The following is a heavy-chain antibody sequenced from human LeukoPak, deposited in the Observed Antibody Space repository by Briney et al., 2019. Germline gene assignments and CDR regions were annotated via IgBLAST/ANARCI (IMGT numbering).Heavy chain of an antibody. CDR3: ASLYDSSGYYHRLFDY. V-gene: IGHV4-34*01. D-gene: IGHD3-22*01. CDR1: GGSFSGYY. CDR2: INHSGST. Sequence: SETLSLTCAVYGGSFSGYYWSWIRRPPGKGLEWIGEINHSGSTNYNPSLKSRVTISVDTSKNQFSLKLSSVTAADTAVYYCASLYDSSGYYHRLFDYWGQGTLVTVSS. J-gene: IGHJ4*02.